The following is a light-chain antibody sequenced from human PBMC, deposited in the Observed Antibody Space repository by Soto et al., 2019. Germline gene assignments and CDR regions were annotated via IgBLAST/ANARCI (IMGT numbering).Light chain of an antibody. J-gene: IGKJ4*01. V-gene: IGKV1-9*01. CDR1: QGIRSY. Sequence: IQLTHSPSSLTTCILNRVAITCRASQGIRSYLAWYQQRPGKAPKLLIYAASTLQCGVPSRFSGSGSGTDFTLTISSLQPEDFATYYCQQFKSYPLTFGGGTKVDIK. CDR2: AAS. CDR3: QQFKSYPLT.